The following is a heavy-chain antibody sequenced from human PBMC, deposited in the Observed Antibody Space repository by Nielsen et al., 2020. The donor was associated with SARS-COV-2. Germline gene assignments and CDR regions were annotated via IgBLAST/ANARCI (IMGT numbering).Heavy chain of an antibody. CDR2: IDPSDSYT. CDR3: AGEADYYYYMDV. J-gene: IGHJ6*03. Sequence: GESLKISCKGSGYSFTSYWISWVRQMPGKGLEWMGRIDPSDSYTNYSPSFQGHVTISADKSISTAYLQWSSLKASDTAMYYCAGEADYYYYMDVGGKGTTVTVSS. D-gene: IGHD3-10*01. V-gene: IGHV5-10-1*01. CDR1: GYSFTSYW.